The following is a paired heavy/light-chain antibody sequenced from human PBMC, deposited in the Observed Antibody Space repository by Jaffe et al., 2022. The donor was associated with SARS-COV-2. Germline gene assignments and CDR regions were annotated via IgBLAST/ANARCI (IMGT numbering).Heavy chain of an antibody. CDR2: ISFDGNYR. V-gene: IGHV3-30*03. Sequence: QVQLVESGGGVVQPGRSLSLSCAASGFSFTTYGMHWVRQAPGKGLEWVAVISFDGNYRFYADSVKGRFTISRDTSNNTLYLQMNSLRPEDTAVYYCARWGNGLDVWGQGTTVTVSS. CDR1: GFSFTTYG. D-gene: IGHD7-27*01. J-gene: IGHJ6*02. CDR3: ARWGNGLDV.
Light chain of an antibody. Sequence: DIVMTQSPDSLAVSLGERTTINCRSSQSVLHSSNNKNYLVWYQQKPGQPPKLLIYWASTRESGVPDRFSGSGSGTDFTLTISSLQAEDVAVYYCQQYYTTPYTFGQGTKLEIK. J-gene: IGKJ2*01. V-gene: IGKV4-1*01. CDR3: QQYYTTPYT. CDR1: QSVLHSSNNKNY. CDR2: WAS.